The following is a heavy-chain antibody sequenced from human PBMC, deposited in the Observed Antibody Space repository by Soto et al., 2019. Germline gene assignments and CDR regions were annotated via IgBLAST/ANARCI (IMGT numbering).Heavy chain of an antibody. CDR3: ARDSDRWTYGLGSWLE. D-gene: IGHD3-10*01. V-gene: IGHV1-2*02. Sequence: ASVNVSCKASGYTFTGHYIHWLRQAPGQSLEWMGWVNPNGGDTNYAQKFRGRVTMTIETSISTAYMELAGLRSDDRATYYCARDSDRWTYGLGSWLEWGQGSPVTVSS. CDR2: VNPNGGDT. CDR1: GYTFTGHY. J-gene: IGHJ4*02.